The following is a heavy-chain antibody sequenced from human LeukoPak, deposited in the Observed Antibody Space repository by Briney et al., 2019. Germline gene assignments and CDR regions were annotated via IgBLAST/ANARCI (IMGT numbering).Heavy chain of an antibody. Sequence: SETLSLTCTVSGGAVSSGCYYWSWIRQPPGKGLEWIGYIYYSGSTNYNPSLKSRVTISVDTSKNQFSLKLSSVTAADTAVYYCARYIVGAIDYWGQGTLVTVSS. CDR1: GGAVSSGCYY. CDR2: IYYSGST. CDR3: ARYIVGAIDY. J-gene: IGHJ4*02. D-gene: IGHD1-26*01. V-gene: IGHV4-61*01.